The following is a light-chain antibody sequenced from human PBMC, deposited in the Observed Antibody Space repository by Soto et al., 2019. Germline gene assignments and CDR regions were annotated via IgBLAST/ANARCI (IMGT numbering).Light chain of an antibody. CDR3: QQYYSYPYT. CDR2: AAS. J-gene: IGKJ2*01. V-gene: IGKV1-39*01. CDR1: QSIVTY. Sequence: DIQMTQSPSSLSASVGDRVTITCRASQSIVTYLNWYLQKPGKAPKLLIYAASTLQSGVPSRFSGSGSGTDFTLTISCLQSEDFATYYCQQYYSYPYTFGQGTKVDIK.